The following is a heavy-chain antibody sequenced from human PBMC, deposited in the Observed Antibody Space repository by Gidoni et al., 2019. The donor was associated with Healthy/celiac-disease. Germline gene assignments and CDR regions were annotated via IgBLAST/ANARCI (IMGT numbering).Heavy chain of an antibody. V-gene: IGHV3-30-3*01. CDR2: ISYDGSNK. J-gene: IGHJ6*02. Sequence: QVQLVESGGGVVQPGRSLRLSCAASGFTFRSYAMHWVRQAPGKGLEWVAVISYDGSNKYYADSVKGRFTISRDNSKNTLYLQMNSLRAEDTAVYYCATEYSSSWYYYYGMDVWGQGTTVTVSS. CDR1: GFTFRSYA. CDR3: ATEYSSSWYYYYGMDV. D-gene: IGHD6-13*01.